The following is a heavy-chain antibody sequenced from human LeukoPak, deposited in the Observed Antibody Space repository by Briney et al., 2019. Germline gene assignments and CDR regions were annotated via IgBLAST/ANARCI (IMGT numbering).Heavy chain of an antibody. V-gene: IGHV3-30*02. J-gene: IGHJ4*02. D-gene: IGHD2-8*01. CDR1: GFTFSRYG. CDR3: AKEPLDCTNGVCYTGGFDN. Sequence: PGGSLRLSWAASGFTFSRYGMHWVRQAPGKGLEWVAFIRYDGSIEYYADSVKGRFTLSTDNSKNTLYLQMKSLRVEYTAIYYCAKEPLDCTNGVCYTGGFDNWGQGTLVTISS. CDR2: IRYDGSIE.